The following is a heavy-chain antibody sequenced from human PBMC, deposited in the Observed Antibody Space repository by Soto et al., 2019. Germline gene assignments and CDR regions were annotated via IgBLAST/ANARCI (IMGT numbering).Heavy chain of an antibody. CDR1: GYTFTSYG. Sequence: GASVKVSCKASGYTFTSYGISWVRQAPGQGLEWMGWISAYNGNTNYAQKLQGRVTMTTDTSTSTAYMELRSLRSDDTAVYYCAGAPCSSTSCTQWDWFDPWGQGTLVTVSS. V-gene: IGHV1-18*01. CDR3: AGAPCSSTSCTQWDWFDP. D-gene: IGHD2-2*01. J-gene: IGHJ5*02. CDR2: ISAYNGNT.